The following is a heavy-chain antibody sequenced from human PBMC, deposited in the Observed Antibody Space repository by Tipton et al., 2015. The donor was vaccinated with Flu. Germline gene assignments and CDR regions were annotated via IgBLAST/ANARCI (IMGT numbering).Heavy chain of an antibody. CDR3: ARDNPPSGTVVRGALDY. D-gene: IGHD3-10*01. V-gene: IGHV4-4*07. Sequence: TLSLTCTVSGASINDYFWSWIRQPAGEGLEWIGRIYSDGRTDYNPSLESRVTVSLDPSRSQVSLKLASVTVADAAVYYCARDNPPSGTVVRGALDYWGQGTLVTVPS. CDR2: IYSDGRT. CDR1: GASINDYF. J-gene: IGHJ4*02.